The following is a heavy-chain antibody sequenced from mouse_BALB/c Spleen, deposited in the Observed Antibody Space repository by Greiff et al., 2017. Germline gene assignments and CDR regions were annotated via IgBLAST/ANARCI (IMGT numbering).Heavy chain of an antibody. CDR3: ARGAYYGNFYWYFDV. J-gene: IGHJ1*01. Sequence: EVMLVESGGGLVQPGGSLKLSCAASGFTFSSYGMSWVRQTPDKRLELVATINSNGGSTYYPDSVKGRFTISRDNAKNTLYLQMSSLKSEDTAMYYCARGAYYGNFYWYFDVWGAGTTVTVSS. V-gene: IGHV5-6-3*01. CDR1: GFTFSSYG. CDR2: INSNGGST. D-gene: IGHD2-10*01.